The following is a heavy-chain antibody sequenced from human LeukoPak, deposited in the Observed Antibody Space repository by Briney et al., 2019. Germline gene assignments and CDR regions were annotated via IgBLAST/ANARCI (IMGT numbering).Heavy chain of an antibody. CDR1: GGSISSYY. D-gene: IGHD3-22*01. J-gene: IGHJ6*02. CDR3: ARLLYDSSGYIYGMDV. CDR2: IYYSGST. Sequence: SETLSLTCTVSGGSISSYYWSWIRQPPGKGLEWIGYIYYSGSTNYNPSLKSRVTISVDTSKNQLSLKLSSVTAADTAVYYCARLLYDSSGYIYGMDVWGQGTTVTVSS. V-gene: IGHV4-59*08.